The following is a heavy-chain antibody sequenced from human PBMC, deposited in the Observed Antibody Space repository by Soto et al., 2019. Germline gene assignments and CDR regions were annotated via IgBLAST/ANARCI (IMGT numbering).Heavy chain of an antibody. Sequence: QLQLVESGGGVVQPEKSLRLSCAASGFTFSAFDMHWVRQSPGKGLEWVATSSYDGDTKYYANSVKGRFTISRDNSRKTLNLLMTGLRAEYTAMYYCTGGGSVVIGTHFDLWGQGTMVVVSS. J-gene: IGHJ3*01. CDR2: SSYDGDTK. V-gene: IGHV3-30*03. D-gene: IGHD2-21*01. CDR1: GFTFSAFD. CDR3: TGGGSVVIGTHFDL.